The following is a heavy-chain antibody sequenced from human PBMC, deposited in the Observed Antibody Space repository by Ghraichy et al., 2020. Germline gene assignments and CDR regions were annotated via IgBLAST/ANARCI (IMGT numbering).Heavy chain of an antibody. CDR1: AFTFSSYS. Sequence: LSLTCAASAFTFSSYSMHWVRQAPGKGLEWVAVISYDGINKYYADSVKGRFTISRDNSKNTLYLQMNSLRAEDTAVYYCARDIKSSSWSYYYYAMDVWGLGTTVTVSS. CDR2: ISYDGINK. CDR3: ARDIKSSSWSYYYYAMDV. D-gene: IGHD6-13*01. V-gene: IGHV3-30-3*01. J-gene: IGHJ6*02.